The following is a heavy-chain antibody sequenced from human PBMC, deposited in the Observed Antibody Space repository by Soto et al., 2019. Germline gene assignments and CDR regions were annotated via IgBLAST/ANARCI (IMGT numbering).Heavy chain of an antibody. CDR3: ARIPVDRYMIYCPEP. V-gene: IGHV4-61*08. CDR1: GDSVSSGDYS. Sequence: SETLYLTCSVSGDSVSSGDYSCSWIRQPPGKGLEWIGHVYFSVRTNYIPSLKSRLTMSVDTAKNQFSLKLNSVTAADTAVYYCARIPVDRYMIYCPEPWAQGTKVTVSS. CDR2: VYFSVRT. D-gene: IGHD3-16*01. J-gene: IGHJ5*02.